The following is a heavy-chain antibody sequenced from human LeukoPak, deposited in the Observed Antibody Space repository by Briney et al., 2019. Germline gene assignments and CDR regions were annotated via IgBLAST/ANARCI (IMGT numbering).Heavy chain of an antibody. J-gene: IGHJ4*02. CDR2: ISGDGGST. CDR1: GFTFDDYA. D-gene: IGHD6-13*01. V-gene: IGHV3-43*02. CDR3: AKDDLSSSSLDY. Sequence: PGGSLRLSCAASGFTFDDYATHWVRQAPGKGLEWVSLISGDGGSTYYADSVKGRFTISRDNSKNSLYLQMNSLRTEDTALYYCAKDDLSSSSLDYWGQGTLVTVSA.